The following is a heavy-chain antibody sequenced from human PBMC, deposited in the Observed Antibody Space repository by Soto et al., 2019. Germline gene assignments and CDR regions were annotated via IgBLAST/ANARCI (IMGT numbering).Heavy chain of an antibody. CDR1: GFSLSTSGVG. Sequence: QITLKESGPTLVKPTQTLTLTCTFSGFSLSTSGVGVGWIRQPPGKALEWLALIYWDDDKRYSPSLKSRLTTTKNTPKNPVVRTMTNMDPVDTATYYCAHRGYSSSWSTYYFDYWGQGTLVTVSS. J-gene: IGHJ4*02. D-gene: IGHD6-13*01. CDR3: AHRGYSSSWSTYYFDY. CDR2: IYWDDDK. V-gene: IGHV2-5*02.